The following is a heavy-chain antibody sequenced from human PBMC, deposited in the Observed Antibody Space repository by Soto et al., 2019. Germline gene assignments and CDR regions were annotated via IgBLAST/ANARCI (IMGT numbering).Heavy chain of an antibody. Sequence: QVQLQQWGAGLLKPSETLSLTCAVYGGSFSGYYWSWIRQPPGKGMEWIGEINHSGSTNYNPSLKSRVTISVDTSKNQFSLKLSSVTAADTAVYYCARVAGIAAAGTGWFDPWGQGTLVTVSS. D-gene: IGHD6-13*01. CDR3: ARVAGIAAAGTGWFDP. V-gene: IGHV4-34*01. J-gene: IGHJ5*02. CDR2: INHSGST. CDR1: GGSFSGYY.